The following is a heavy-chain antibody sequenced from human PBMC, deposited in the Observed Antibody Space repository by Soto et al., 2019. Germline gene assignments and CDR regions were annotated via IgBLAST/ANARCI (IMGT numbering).Heavy chain of an antibody. V-gene: IGHV5-51*01. D-gene: IGHD5-18*01. CDR3: ARLLGYSYGYQECFDY. Sequence: LGESLKISCTASGYNFNTYWIAWVRQMPGKGLEWMGIIYPGDFDTRHSQSFQGHVTMSVDKSINTAYLQWSNLETSDTAMYYCARLLGYSYGYQECFDYWGQGTPVTVSS. CDR1: GYNFNTYW. J-gene: IGHJ4*02. CDR2: IYPGDFDT.